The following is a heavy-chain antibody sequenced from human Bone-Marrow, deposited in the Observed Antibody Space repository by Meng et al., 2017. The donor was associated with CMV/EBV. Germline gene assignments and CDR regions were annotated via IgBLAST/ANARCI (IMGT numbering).Heavy chain of an antibody. D-gene: IGHD3-16*01. CDR1: GISLSTSGVG. V-gene: IGHV2-5*01. CDR2: IYWNDDK. Sequence: SGPTLVKPTQTLTLTCTLSGISLSTSGVGVGWIRQPPGKALEWLAFIYWNDDKHYSPSLKNRLTITKDTSKNQLVLTMTNMDPVDTATYYCAHSGGGGPLDYWGQGTLVTVSS. J-gene: IGHJ4*02. CDR3: AHSGGGGPLDY.